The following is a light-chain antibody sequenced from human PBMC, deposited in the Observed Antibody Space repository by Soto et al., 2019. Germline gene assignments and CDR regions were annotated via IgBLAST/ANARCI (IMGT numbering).Light chain of an antibody. Sequence: DTVLTHSPATLSVSPGARVTLSCRASQSVISHLAWYQQKPGQAPRLLIYATSTRATGIPARFSGSGSGTEFPLTISSLQSEDFAVYYCQQYNDWRTFGQGTKVDIK. CDR3: QQYNDWRT. CDR2: ATS. J-gene: IGKJ1*01. V-gene: IGKV3-15*01. CDR1: QSVISH.